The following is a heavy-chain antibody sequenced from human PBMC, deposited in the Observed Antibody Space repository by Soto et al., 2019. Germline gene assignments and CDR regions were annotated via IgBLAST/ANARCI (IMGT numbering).Heavy chain of an antibody. CDR3: AKDRYLDHDSRGYLFDN. V-gene: IGHV3-23*01. CDR1: GFTFNIYA. Sequence: EVQLLESGGDLIQPGGSLRLSCAASGFTFNIYAMAWVRQAPGKGLAWVSAISRYGDFTYYADSVEGRFTISRDNSKNTLYLQMNSLRAEDTALYYCAKDRYLDHDSRGYLFDNWGQGTLVTVSS. D-gene: IGHD3-22*01. CDR2: ISRYGDFT. J-gene: IGHJ4*02.